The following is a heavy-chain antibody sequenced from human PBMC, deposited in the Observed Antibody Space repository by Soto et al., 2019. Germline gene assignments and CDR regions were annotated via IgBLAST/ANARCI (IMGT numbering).Heavy chain of an antibody. CDR2: IYWDDDK. J-gene: IGHJ3*02. CDR3: AHLRPPSTADIVLVPAELDAFDI. D-gene: IGHD2-2*01. CDR1: GFSLSTSGVG. Sequence: ESGPTLVNRTQTLTRTCSFSGFSLSTSGVGVGWIRQPPGKALEWLALIYWDDDKRYSPSLKSRLTITKDTSKNQVVLTMTNMDPVDTATYYCAHLRPPSTADIVLVPAELDAFDIWGQGTMVTVSS. V-gene: IGHV2-5*02.